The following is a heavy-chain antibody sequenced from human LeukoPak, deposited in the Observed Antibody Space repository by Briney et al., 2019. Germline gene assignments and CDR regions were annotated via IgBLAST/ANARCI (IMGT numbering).Heavy chain of an antibody. Sequence: GGSLRLSCTVSGFTFGDYAMSWVRQAPGKGLEWVGFIRSQVSGGTTEYAASVKDRFTISRDDSKSIAYLQMNSLETEDTAVYYCTPSITGTTFKFDYWGQGTLVTVSS. CDR2: IRSQVSGGTT. J-gene: IGHJ4*02. CDR3: TPSITGTTFKFDY. V-gene: IGHV3-49*04. D-gene: IGHD1-7*01. CDR1: GFTFGDYA.